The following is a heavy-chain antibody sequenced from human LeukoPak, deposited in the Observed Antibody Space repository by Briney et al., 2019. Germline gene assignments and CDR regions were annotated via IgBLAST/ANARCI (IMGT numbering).Heavy chain of an antibody. J-gene: IGHJ4*02. Sequence: SETLSLTCTVSGGSINSYYWSWIRQPPGKGMEWIGYIYYSGSTNYNPSLTRRVTISLDTSTNQFSLNLSSVTAAATAVYDCARRRGDFWSDYYAFDYWGQGTLVTISS. CDR2: IYYSGST. D-gene: IGHD3-3*01. CDR1: GGSINSYY. CDR3: ARRRGDFWSDYYAFDY. V-gene: IGHV4-59*08.